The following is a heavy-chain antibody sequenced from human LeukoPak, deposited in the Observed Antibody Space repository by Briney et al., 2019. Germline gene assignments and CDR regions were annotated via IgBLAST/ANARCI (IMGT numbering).Heavy chain of an antibody. J-gene: IGHJ4*02. CDR2: INHSGST. CDR3: ASYGDHNRFDY. D-gene: IGHD4-17*01. CDR1: GGSISSSSYY. Sequence: SETLSLTCTVSGGSISSSSYYWGWIRQPPGKGLEWIGEINHSGSTNYNPSLKSRVTVSVDTSKNQFSLKLSSVTAADTAVYYCASYGDHNRFDYWGQGTLVTVSS. V-gene: IGHV4-39*07.